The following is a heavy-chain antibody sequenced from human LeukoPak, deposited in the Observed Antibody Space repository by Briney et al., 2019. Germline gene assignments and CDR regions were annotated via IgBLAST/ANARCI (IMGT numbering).Heavy chain of an antibody. CDR2: INPKSGDT. J-gene: IGHJ4*02. Sequence: ASVKVSCKTSGYTFTGYYMHWVRQAPGQNLEWMGWINPKSGDTNYAQKFQDRITMTRDTSLSTFYMELSSLRSDDAAIYYCARAYTYTITSVHNFNYLEYWGRGTLVTVSS. D-gene: IGHD5-24*01. CDR3: ARAYTYTITSVHNFNYLEY. CDR1: GYTFTGYY. V-gene: IGHV1-2*02.